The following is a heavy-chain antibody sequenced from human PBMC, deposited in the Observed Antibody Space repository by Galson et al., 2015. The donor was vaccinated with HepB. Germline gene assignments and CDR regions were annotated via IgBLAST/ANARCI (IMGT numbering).Heavy chain of an antibody. D-gene: IGHD6-19*01. CDR3: AKAPSSGWPVIDH. CDR1: GFTFNNYA. V-gene: IGHV3-23*01. Sequence: SLRLSCAASGFTFNNYAMSWVRQAPGKGLEWVSTMSGSGGSTYYAGSVKGRFTISRDNSKNTLYLQMNSLRAEDTAEYYCAKAPSSGWPVIDHWGQGTLVTVSS. CDR2: MSGSGGST. J-gene: IGHJ4*02.